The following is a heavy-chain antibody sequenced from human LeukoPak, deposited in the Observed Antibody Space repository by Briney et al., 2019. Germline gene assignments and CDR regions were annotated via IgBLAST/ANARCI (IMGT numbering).Heavy chain of an antibody. V-gene: IGHV3-30-3*01. D-gene: IGHD1-26*01. CDR2: ISYDGSNS. Sequence: GGSLRLSCAASGFTFSSYAMHWVRQAPGKGLEWVALISYDGSNSHYADSVKGRFTISRDYSKNTLYLQMNALRAEDTAAYYCAPSSGGSYPYFDYWGQGTLVTVSS. CDR3: APSSGGSYPYFDY. J-gene: IGHJ4*02. CDR1: GFTFSSYA.